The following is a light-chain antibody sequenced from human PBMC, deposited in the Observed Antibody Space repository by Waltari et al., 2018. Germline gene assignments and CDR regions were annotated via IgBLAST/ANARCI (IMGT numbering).Light chain of an antibody. V-gene: IGKV2-30*01. J-gene: IGKJ1*01. CDR3: MQATYWPWT. CDR1: QSLVSSDGNTY. CDR2: TVS. Sequence: DAVMTQSPLSLPVTLGQPASISCRSSQSLVSSDGNTYLSWFQQRPGQSPRRLIYTVSSRDSGVPDRFSGSGSGTDFTLKISRVEAEDVGVYYCMQATYWPWTFGRGTKVEIK.